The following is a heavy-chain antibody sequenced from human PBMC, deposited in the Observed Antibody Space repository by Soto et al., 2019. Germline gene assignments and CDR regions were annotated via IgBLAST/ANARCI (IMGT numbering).Heavy chain of an antibody. Sequence: SETLSLTCSVSGGSFSGYYWSWIRQPPGKGLEWIGEINHSGSTNYNPSLKSRVTISVDTSKNQFSLKLSSVTAADTAVYYCARGPRITMIVVAHWGNWFDPWGQGTLVTVSS. CDR1: GGSFSGYY. CDR3: ARGPRITMIVVAHWGNWFDP. D-gene: IGHD3-22*01. J-gene: IGHJ5*02. CDR2: INHSGST. V-gene: IGHV4-34*01.